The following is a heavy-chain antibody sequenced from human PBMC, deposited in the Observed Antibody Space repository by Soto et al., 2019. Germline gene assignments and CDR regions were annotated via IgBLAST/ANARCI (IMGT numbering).Heavy chain of an antibody. CDR3: AREADGAYYYYYMDV. D-gene: IGHD4-17*01. V-gene: IGHV1-69*08. CDR1: GGTFSSYT. J-gene: IGHJ6*03. Sequence: QVQLVQSGAEVKKPGSSVTVSCKASGGTFSSYTISWVRQAPGQGLEWMGRIIPILGIANYAQKFQGRVTITADKSTSTAYMELSSLRSEDTAVYYCAREADGAYYYYYMDVWGKGTTVTVSS. CDR2: IIPILGIA.